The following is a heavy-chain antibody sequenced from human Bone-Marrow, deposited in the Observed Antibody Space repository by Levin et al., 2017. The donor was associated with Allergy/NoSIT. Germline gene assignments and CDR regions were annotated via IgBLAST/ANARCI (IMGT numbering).Heavy chain of an antibody. J-gene: IGHJ6*02. Sequence: SVKVSCKASGGTLSSDTIGWVRQAPGQGLEWMGRIIPILNTVNYAQKFQDRVTITVDKSTSTAYMELSSLRSEDTAGYYCVRIGTGNSSGPEVFGMDVWVQGTTVIVSS. D-gene: IGHD6-19*01. CDR1: GGTLSSDT. CDR3: VRIGTGNSSGPEVFGMDV. V-gene: IGHV1-69*08. CDR2: IIPILNTV.